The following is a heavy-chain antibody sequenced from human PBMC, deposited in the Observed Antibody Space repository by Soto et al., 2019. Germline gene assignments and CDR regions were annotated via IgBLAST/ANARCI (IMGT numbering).Heavy chain of an antibody. CDR2: ISYDGSNK. J-gene: IGHJ3*02. Sequence: QVQLVGSGGGVVQPGRSLRLSCAASGFTFSSYAMHWVRQAPGKGLEGVAVISYDGSNKYYADSVKGRFTISRDNSKNTLYLQMNRLRAEDTAVYYCVREGMTMVRGVIITPAFDILGQGTIVTVSS. D-gene: IGHD3-10*01. V-gene: IGHV3-30-3*01. CDR1: GFTFSSYA. CDR3: VREGMTMVRGVIITPAFDI.